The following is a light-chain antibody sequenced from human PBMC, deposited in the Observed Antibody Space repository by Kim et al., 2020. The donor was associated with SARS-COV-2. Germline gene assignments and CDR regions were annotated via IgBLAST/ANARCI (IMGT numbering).Light chain of an antibody. CDR3: QQGGRS. J-gene: IGKJ2*01. Sequence: TLSWSPGERATLSCRASQSLTGSHLAWYQQRPGQPPRVLIFGSSNRVTGIPDRFSGSGSGTDFTLTISRLEPEDFAVYYCQQGGRSFGQGTKLEI. V-gene: IGKV3-20*01. CDR2: GSS. CDR1: QSLTGSH.